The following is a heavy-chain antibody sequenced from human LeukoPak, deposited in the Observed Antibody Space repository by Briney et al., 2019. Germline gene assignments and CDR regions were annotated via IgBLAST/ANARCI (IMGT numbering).Heavy chain of an antibody. Sequence: PGGSLRLSCAASGFTFNSYAMSWVRQAPGKGLEWVSTISGSGSSTYFADSVKGRFTISRDNYKNTIYLQMNSLRAEDTAVYYCAKDVSCSSTTCYVSSGFFDSWGQGTLVTVSS. CDR2: ISGSGSST. D-gene: IGHD2-2*01. J-gene: IGHJ4*02. CDR1: GFTFNSYA. V-gene: IGHV3-23*01. CDR3: AKDVSCSSTTCYVSSGFFDS.